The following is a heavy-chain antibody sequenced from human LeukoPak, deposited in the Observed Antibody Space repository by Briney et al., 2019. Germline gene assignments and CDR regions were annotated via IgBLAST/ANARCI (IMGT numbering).Heavy chain of an antibody. V-gene: IGHV3-30*18. D-gene: IGHD3-10*02. CDR2: ISYDGSNK. Sequence: SGGSLRLSCAASGFTFSSYGMSWVRQAPGKGLEWVALISYDGSNKYYADSVKGRFTISRDNSKNTLYLQMNSLRAEDTAVYYCAKFFTGEYVRAFDIWGQGTMVTVSS. CDR3: AKFFTGEYVRAFDI. J-gene: IGHJ3*02. CDR1: GFTFSSYG.